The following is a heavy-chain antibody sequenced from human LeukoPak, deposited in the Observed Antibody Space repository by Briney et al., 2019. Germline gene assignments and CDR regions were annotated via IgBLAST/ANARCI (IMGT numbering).Heavy chain of an antibody. CDR3: ARDYDNSGYYDY. CDR1: GGSISSSSYY. Sequence: PSETLSLTCTVSGGSISSSSYYWGWIRQPPGKGLEWIGSLYYSGSTYYNPSLKSRVTISVDTSKNQFSLKLSSVTAADTAVYYCARDYDNSGYYDYWGQGTLVTVSS. CDR2: LYYSGST. V-gene: IGHV4-39*01. D-gene: IGHD3-22*01. J-gene: IGHJ4*02.